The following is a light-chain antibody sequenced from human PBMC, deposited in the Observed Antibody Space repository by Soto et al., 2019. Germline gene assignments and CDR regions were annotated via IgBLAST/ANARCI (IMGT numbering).Light chain of an antibody. CDR1: QSVSSSF. V-gene: IGKV3-20*01. Sequence: EIVLTQSPGTLSLSPGQTATLSCRASQSVSSSFVAWYQQTPGQPPRLLISGASSRATGIPDRFSASGSGTDFTLTINRLEPADSAVYYCQQYGNSAGWTFGQGTKVDI. CDR2: GAS. J-gene: IGKJ1*01. CDR3: QQYGNSAGWT.